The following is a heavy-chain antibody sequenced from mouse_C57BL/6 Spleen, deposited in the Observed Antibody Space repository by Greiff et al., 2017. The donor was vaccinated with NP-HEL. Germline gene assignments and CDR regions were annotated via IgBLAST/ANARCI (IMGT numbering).Heavy chain of an antibody. V-gene: IGHV1-69*01. J-gene: IGHJ2*01. CDR3: ARVGVNDGYYFDY. CDR1: GYTFTSYW. CDR2: IDPSDSYT. Sequence: QVQLQQPGAELVMPGASVKLSCKASGYTFTSYWMHWVKQRPGQGLEWIGEIDPSDSYTNYNQKFKGKSTLTVEKSSSTAYMQLSSLTSEDSAVYYCARVGVNDGYYFDYWGQGTTLTVSS. D-gene: IGHD2-3*01.